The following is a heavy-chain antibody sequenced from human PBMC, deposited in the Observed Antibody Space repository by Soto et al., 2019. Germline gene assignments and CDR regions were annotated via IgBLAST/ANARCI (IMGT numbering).Heavy chain of an antibody. D-gene: IGHD2-2*01. J-gene: IGHJ3*02. Sequence: SVKGSCKGSGFTFTSSAMQRGRQARGQRLEWIGWIDVGTCNTNYAQKFQDRVTITRDTSVTTAYMELSSLSSEDTALYYCARPLASCNSIGCWSAFDIWGQGTMVTVSS. V-gene: IGHV1-58*02. CDR2: IDVGTCNT. CDR1: GFTFTSSA. CDR3: ARPLASCNSIGCWSAFDI.